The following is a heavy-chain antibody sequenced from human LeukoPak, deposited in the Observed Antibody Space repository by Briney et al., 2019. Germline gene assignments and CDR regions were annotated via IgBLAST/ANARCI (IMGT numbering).Heavy chain of an antibody. J-gene: IGHJ4*02. CDR1: GYSISSGYY. V-gene: IGHV4-38-2*02. CDR3: ARAGGGYKYFDY. Sequence: SETLSLTCSVSGYSISSGYYWGWIRQPPGKGLEWIGSIYHSGSTYYNPSLKSRVTMSVDTSKNQFSLKLSSVTAADTAVYYCARAGGGYKYFDYWGQGTLVTVSS. D-gene: IGHD5-24*01. CDR2: IYHSGST.